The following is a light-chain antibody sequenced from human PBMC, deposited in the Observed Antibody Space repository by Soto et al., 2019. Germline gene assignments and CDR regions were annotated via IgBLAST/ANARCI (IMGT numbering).Light chain of an antibody. CDR1: QNLGTLY. CDR2: SAS. Sequence: EIVLTQSPGTLSLSPGERGTLSCRASQNLGTLYLAWFQQKSGQAPRLLIYSASRRATGIPDRFSGSGSGTDFTLTISRLEPEDFAVYYCQQYGSSLLTFGGGTKVDIK. CDR3: QQYGSSLLT. J-gene: IGKJ4*01. V-gene: IGKV3-20*01.